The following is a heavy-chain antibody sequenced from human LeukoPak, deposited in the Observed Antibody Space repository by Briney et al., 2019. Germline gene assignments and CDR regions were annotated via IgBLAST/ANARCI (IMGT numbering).Heavy chain of an antibody. V-gene: IGHV3-48*02. CDR2: ISSDSTTM. J-gene: IGHJ1*01. Sequence: GGSLRLSCVASGFTFSTYIMNWVRQAPGKGLEWVSYISSDSTTMNYADSVRGRFIISRDNAKSSLFLQMNSLRDEDTAVYYCARGTATTGGYFQHAARAPWSPSPQ. D-gene: IGHD1-1*01. CDR3: ARGTATTGGYFQ. CDR1: GFTFSTYI.